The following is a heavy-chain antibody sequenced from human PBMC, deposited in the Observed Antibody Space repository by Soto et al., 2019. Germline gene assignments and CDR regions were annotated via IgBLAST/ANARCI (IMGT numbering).Heavy chain of an antibody. CDR3: ATSSNKLGLPPKY. J-gene: IGHJ4*02. V-gene: IGHV5-10-1*01. Sequence: GESLKISCXGSGYSFTSYWISWVRQMPGKGLEWMGRIDPSDSYTNYSPSFQGHVTISADKSISTAYLQWSSLKASDTAMYYCATSSNKLGLPPKYWGQGTLVTVSS. CDR1: GYSFTSYW. CDR2: IDPSDSYT. D-gene: IGHD1-7*01.